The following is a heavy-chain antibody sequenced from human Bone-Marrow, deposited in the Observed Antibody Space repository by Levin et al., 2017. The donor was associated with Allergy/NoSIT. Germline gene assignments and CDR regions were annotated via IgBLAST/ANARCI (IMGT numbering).Heavy chain of an antibody. CDR3: ARILSSGWSGGAFDV. D-gene: IGHD6-19*01. Sequence: SETLSLTCAVSGYSISSGQYWGWIRQPPGQGLEWIGSIYHTEDTFYNPSLKSRVTISVDTANNQFSLKLTSVTAADTAVYYCARILSSGWSGGAFDVWGQGTVVTVSS. J-gene: IGHJ3*01. CDR2: IYHTEDT. V-gene: IGHV4-38-2*01. CDR1: GYSISSGQY.